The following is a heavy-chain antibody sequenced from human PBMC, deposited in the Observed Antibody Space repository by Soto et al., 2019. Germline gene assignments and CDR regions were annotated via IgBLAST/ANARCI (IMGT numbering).Heavy chain of an antibody. CDR1: GFTFDDNA. CDR2: ISWNSGTI. J-gene: IGHJ4*02. CDR3: ARDMFFITAAGGGIDD. V-gene: IGHV3-9*01. Sequence: EVQLVESGGGLVQPGRSLRLSCAASGFTFDDNAMHWVRQSPGKGLEWVSGISWNSGTIAYADSVKGRFTISRDNAKNSLYLQMNSRRAGATALYYCARDMFFITAAGGGIDDWGQGTLVTVSS. D-gene: IGHD6-25*01.